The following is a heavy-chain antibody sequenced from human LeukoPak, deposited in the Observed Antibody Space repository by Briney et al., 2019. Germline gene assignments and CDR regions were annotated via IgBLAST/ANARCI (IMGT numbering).Heavy chain of an antibody. J-gene: IGHJ6*02. CDR2: IYYSGST. V-gene: IGHV4-59*01. Sequence: PSETLSLTCSVSGGSISSYSWNCIRQPPGEGLEWVGYIYYSGSTNYNPSLKSRVTISVDTSKNQFTMKLSSVTAADTAVYYCARETYDSSGPSFIGMDVWGQGTTVTVSS. CDR3: ARETYDSSGPSFIGMDV. D-gene: IGHD3-22*01. CDR1: GGSISSYS.